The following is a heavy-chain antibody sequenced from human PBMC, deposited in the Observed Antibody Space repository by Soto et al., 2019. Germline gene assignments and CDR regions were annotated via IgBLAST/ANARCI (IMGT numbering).Heavy chain of an antibody. D-gene: IGHD2-2*01. CDR1: GFTFSSYW. V-gene: IGHV3-74*01. J-gene: IGHJ6*02. CDR2: INSDGSST. Sequence: GGSLRLSCAASGFTFSSYWMHWVRQAPGKGLVWVSRINSDGSSTSYADSVKGRFTISRDNAKNTLYLQMNSLRAEDTAVYYCAVPAANFGAYYYYYGMDVWGQGTKVTVSS. CDR3: AVPAANFGAYYYYYGMDV.